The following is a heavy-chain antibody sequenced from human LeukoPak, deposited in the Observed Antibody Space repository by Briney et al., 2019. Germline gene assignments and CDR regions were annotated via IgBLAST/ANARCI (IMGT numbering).Heavy chain of an antibody. CDR2: IYPGDSDT. D-gene: IGHD6-19*01. CDR3: ARSRVHIAVAGNWFDP. J-gene: IGHJ5*02. Sequence: KAGESPKISCEGSGYTFTSYWIAWVRQMPGKGLEWMGIIYPGDSDTRYSPSFQGQVTISADKSISTAYLQWSSLKASDTAMYYCARSRVHIAVAGNWFDPWGQGTLVTVSS. CDR1: GYTFTSYW. V-gene: IGHV5-51*01.